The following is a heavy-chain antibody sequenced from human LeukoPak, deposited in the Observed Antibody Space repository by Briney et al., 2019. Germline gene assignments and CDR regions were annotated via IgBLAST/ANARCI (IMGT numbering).Heavy chain of an antibody. CDR1: GGIFNKYT. Sequence: ASVKVSCKASGGIFNKYTFSWVRQRPGQGLEWMGGITPLFGTAHYAQKFQGRVTITADESASTAYMELSSLRSEDTAVYYCARDSGSYGVRFLYAFDIWGQGTMVTVSS. D-gene: IGHD1-26*01. V-gene: IGHV1-69*13. CDR2: ITPLFGTA. J-gene: IGHJ3*02. CDR3: ARDSGSYGVRFLYAFDI.